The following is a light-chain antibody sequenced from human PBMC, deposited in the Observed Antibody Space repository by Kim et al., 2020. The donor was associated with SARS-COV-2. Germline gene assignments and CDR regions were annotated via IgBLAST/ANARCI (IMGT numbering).Light chain of an antibody. CDR2: AAA. V-gene: IGKV1-39*01. CDR1: QSISIY. Sequence: SASGGYRVTVTCRASQSISIYLNGYQHKSGKAPTLLIYAAARLQSGVPSRFSGRGSGTDFTLTISSLLLEDFTTYYCQQSDSMPYTFGQGTKLEF. CDR3: QQSDSMPYT. J-gene: IGKJ2*01.